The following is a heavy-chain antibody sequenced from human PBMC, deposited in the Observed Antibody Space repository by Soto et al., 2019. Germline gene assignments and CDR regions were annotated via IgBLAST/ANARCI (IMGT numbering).Heavy chain of an antibody. J-gene: IGHJ4*02. CDR2: IYSGGTI. Sequence: EVQVVESGGGLVQPGGSLRLSCAVSGFTVTINYMSWVRQAPGKGLEWVSVIYSGGTIYYADSVKGPFTISRDTSKNTLYLQMNRLRADYTAVYYCHGYGYWGQGTLVTVSS. CDR1: GFTVTINY. CDR3: HGYGY. D-gene: IGHD5-18*01. V-gene: IGHV3-53*01.